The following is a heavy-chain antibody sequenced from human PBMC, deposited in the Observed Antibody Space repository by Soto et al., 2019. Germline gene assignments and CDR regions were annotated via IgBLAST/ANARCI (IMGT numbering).Heavy chain of an antibody. CDR2: SNAGNGYT. CDR3: ARDGGSGMDV. CDR1: GYTFTTYS. V-gene: IGHV1-3*02. Sequence: QVQLVQSGAEVKKPGASVKVSCKASGYTFTTYSMHWVRQAPGHRLEWMGWSNAGNGYTQYSQDFQGRVTITGDTSASTVYMELSSLRSEDMAVYYCARDGGSGMDVWGQGTTVTVSS. J-gene: IGHJ6*02. D-gene: IGHD3-16*01.